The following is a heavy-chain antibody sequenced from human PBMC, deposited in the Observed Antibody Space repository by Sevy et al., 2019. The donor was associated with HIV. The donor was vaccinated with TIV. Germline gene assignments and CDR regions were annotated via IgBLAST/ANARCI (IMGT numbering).Heavy chain of an antibody. CDR2: ISWNSGSI. D-gene: IGHD3-22*01. J-gene: IGHJ6*02. Sequence: GGSLRLSCAASRFTFDDYAMHWVRQAPGKGLEWVSGISWNSGSIGYADSVKGRFTISRDNAKNSLYLQMNSLRAEDTALYYCAKDTAPHYYDSSGQYYYYYGMDVWGQGTTVTVSS. V-gene: IGHV3-9*01. CDR3: AKDTAPHYYDSSGQYYYYYGMDV. CDR1: RFTFDDYA.